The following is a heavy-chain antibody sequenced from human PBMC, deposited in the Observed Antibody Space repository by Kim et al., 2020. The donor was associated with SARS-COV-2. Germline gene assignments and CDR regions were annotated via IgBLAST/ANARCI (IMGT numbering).Heavy chain of an antibody. CDR3: ARATFYDFWSGNAFDI. J-gene: IGHJ3*02. D-gene: IGHD3-3*01. V-gene: IGHV4-31*03. CDR2: IYYSGST. Sequence: SETLSLTCTVSGGSISSGGYYWSWIRQHPGKGLEWIGYIYYSGSTYYNPSLKSRVTISVDTSKNQFSLKLSSVTAADTAVYYGARATFYDFWSGNAFDIWGQGTMVTVSS. CDR1: GGSISSGGYY.